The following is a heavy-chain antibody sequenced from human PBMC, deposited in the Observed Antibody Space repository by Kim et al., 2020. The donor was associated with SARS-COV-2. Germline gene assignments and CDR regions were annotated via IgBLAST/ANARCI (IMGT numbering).Heavy chain of an antibody. J-gene: IGHJ4*02. CDR1: GFTFNAYA. D-gene: IGHD1-26*01. CDR2: ISGDGSGT. V-gene: IGHV3-43*02. Sequence: GGSLRLSCAASGFTFNAYAMNWVRQAPGKGLEWVSLISGDGSGTYYADSVKGRLTISRDNSNNSLFLQMNRLRTEDTALYYCARARSRGGYYLVYYWGEGNLVTVSS. CDR3: ARARSRGGYYLVYY.